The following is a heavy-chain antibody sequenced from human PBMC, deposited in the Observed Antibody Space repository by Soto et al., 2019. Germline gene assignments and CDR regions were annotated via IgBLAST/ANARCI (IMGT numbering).Heavy chain of an antibody. CDR2: ISAYNANT. V-gene: IGHV1-18*01. Sequence: AASVKVSCKASGYTFTSYGISWVRQAPGQGLEWMGWISAYNANTNYAQKLQGRVTMTTDTSTTTAYMELRSLRSDDTAVYYCASVVAIPGPDYNWCGSWHQGTMVTVAS. CDR3: ASVVAIPGPDYNWCGS. CDR1: GYTFTSYG. D-gene: IGHD2-21*01. J-gene: IGHJ5*02.